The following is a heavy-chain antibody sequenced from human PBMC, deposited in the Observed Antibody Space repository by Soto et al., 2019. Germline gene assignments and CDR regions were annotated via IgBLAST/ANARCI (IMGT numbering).Heavy chain of an antibody. CDR1: CGSISSSSYY. CDR3: ATLGATYYYYGMDV. CDR2: IYYSGST. V-gene: IGHV4-39*01. Sequence: SETLSLTCPVSCGSISSSSYYWGWIRQPPGKWLEWIGSIYYSGSTYYNPSLKSRVTISVDTSKNQFSLKLSSVTAADTAVYYCATLGATYYYYGMDVWGQGPTVT. J-gene: IGHJ6*02. D-gene: IGHD1-26*01.